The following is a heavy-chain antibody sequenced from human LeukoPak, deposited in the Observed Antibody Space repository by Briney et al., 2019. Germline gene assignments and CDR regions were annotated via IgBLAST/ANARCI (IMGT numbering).Heavy chain of an antibody. Sequence: GGSLRLSCAASGFTFSSYSMNWVRQAPGKGLEWVSYISSSSSTIYYADSVKGRFTISRDNAKNSLYLQMNSLRAEDTAVYYCARAQMATIKGVIDYWGQGTLVTVSS. J-gene: IGHJ4*02. D-gene: IGHD5-12*01. CDR2: ISSSSSTI. V-gene: IGHV3-48*01. CDR3: ARAQMATIKGVIDY. CDR1: GFTFSSYS.